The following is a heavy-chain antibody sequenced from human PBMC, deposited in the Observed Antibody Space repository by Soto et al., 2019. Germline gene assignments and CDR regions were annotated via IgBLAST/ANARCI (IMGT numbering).Heavy chain of an antibody. CDR2: NSAYNGNT. Sequence: VASVKVSCKASGYAFTKFGISCVRQAPGQGLEWMGWNSAYNGNTNYAQKFQGRVTMTRNTSISTAYMELSSLRSEDTAVYYCARGRPAYSSSSAGDVWGQGNTVTVSS. D-gene: IGHD6-6*01. J-gene: IGHJ6*02. CDR3: ARGRPAYSSSSAGDV. V-gene: IGHV1-18*01. CDR1: GYAFTKFG.